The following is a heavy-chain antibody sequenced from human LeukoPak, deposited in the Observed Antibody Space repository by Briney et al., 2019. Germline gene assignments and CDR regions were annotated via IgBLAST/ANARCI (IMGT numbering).Heavy chain of an antibody. V-gene: IGHV1-2*02. J-gene: IGHJ4*02. CDR2: INPNNGGT. Sequence: ASVKVSCKASGYSFTGPYIHWVRQAPGQGLEWMGWINPNNGGTNYAQKFQGRVTMTRDTSISTAYMELSRLRSDDTAVYYCARRGDGYNYDYWGQGTLVTVSS. CDR1: GYSFTGPY. CDR3: ARRGDGYNYDY. D-gene: IGHD5-24*01.